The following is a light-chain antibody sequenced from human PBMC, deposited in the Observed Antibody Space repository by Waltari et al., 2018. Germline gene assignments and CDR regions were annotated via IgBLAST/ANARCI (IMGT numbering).Light chain of an antibody. J-gene: IGKJ1*01. CDR2: DVS. CDR3: QKYERLPAT. Sequence: EIVLTQSPGTLSLSPGERATLSCRASQSIGRSLVWYQQKPGQAPRLLIYDVSRRATGIPDRFSGSGYGTDFSLTISRLETEDFAVYYCQKYERLPATFGQGTTVEIK. CDR1: QSIGRS. V-gene: IGKV3-20*01.